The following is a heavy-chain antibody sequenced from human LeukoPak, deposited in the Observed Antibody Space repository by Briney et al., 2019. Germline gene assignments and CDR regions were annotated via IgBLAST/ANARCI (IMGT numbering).Heavy chain of an antibody. Sequence: GASVNVSFTASGYTFTIYGISWVRQAPGQGLEWMGWISAYNGNTNYAQKLQGRVTMTTDTSTSTAYMELRRLRSDDTAVYYCARWGSNTSSSDYWGQGTLVTVSS. CDR3: ARWGSNTSSSDY. J-gene: IGHJ4*02. CDR2: ISAYNGNT. D-gene: IGHD2-2*01. CDR1: GYTFTIYG. V-gene: IGHV1-18*01.